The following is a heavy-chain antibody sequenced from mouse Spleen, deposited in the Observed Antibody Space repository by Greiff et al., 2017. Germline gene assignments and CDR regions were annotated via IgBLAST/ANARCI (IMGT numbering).Heavy chain of an antibody. V-gene: IGHV5-12*02. Sequence: EVKLVESGGGLVQPGGSLKLSCATSGFTFSDYYMYWVRQTPEKRLEWVAYISNGGGSTYYPDTVKGRFTISRDNAKNTLYLQMGRLKSEDTAMYYCARPSYDGYPWFAYWGQGTLVTVSA. CDR1: GFTFSDYY. CDR3: ARPSYDGYPWFAY. CDR2: ISNGGGST. J-gene: IGHJ3*01. D-gene: IGHD2-3*01.